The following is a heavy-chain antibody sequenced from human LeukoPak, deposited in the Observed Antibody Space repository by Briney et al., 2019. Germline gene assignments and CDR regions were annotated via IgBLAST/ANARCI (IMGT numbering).Heavy chain of an antibody. J-gene: IGHJ4*02. CDR3: TRDALFGSGRTHLDF. V-gene: IGHV3-7*04. CDR1: EFTFNRYW. CDR2: IKHDGSED. D-gene: IGHD3-10*01. Sequence: GGSLRLSCAASEFTFNRYWMSWVRQAPGKGLEWVANIKHDGSEDHYVDSVKGRFTISRDNAKNSLSLQMNSLNVDDTGVYFCTRDALFGSGRTHLDFWSQGTLVSVSS.